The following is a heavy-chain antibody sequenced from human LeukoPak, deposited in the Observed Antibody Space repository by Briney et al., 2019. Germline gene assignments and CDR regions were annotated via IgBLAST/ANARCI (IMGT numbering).Heavy chain of an antibody. Sequence: SETLSLTCAVFGGSFSNYYLHWIRQPPGKGLEWIGEIDHSGNTKYNPSLKNRLTISVDTSKNQFSLNLSSVTATAVYYCVILIMGTTTTDYWGQGTLVTVSS. CDR3: VILIMGTTTTDY. CDR2: IDHSGNT. D-gene: IGHD1-26*01. CDR1: GGSFSNYY. J-gene: IGHJ4*02. V-gene: IGHV4-34*01.